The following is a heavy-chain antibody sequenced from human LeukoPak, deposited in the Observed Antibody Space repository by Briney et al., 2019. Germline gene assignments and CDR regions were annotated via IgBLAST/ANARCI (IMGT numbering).Heavy chain of an antibody. CDR3: ARDIVVVPAAMPLVY. CDR1: GFTFSSYA. V-gene: IGHV3-23*01. Sequence: GGSLRLSCAASGFTFSSYAMSWVRQAPGKGLEWVSAISGSGGSTYYADSVKGRFIVSRDNSRNTLYMQMNSLRAEDTAVYYCARDIVVVPAAMPLVYWGQGTLVTVSS. J-gene: IGHJ4*02. D-gene: IGHD2-2*01. CDR2: ISGSGGST.